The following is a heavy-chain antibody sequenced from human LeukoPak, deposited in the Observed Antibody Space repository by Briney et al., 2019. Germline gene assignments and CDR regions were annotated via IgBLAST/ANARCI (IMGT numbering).Heavy chain of an antibody. J-gene: IGHJ6*02. Sequence: GGSLRLSCAASGFTVSSNYMSWVRQAPGKGLEWVSVIYSGGSTYYADSVKGRFTTSRDNSKNTVYLQMNSLRAEDTAVYYCARDLVVPAAIGYYYYGMDVWGQGTTVTVSS. V-gene: IGHV3-53*05. CDR2: IYSGGST. D-gene: IGHD2-2*01. CDR1: GFTVSSNY. CDR3: ARDLVVPAAIGYYYYGMDV.